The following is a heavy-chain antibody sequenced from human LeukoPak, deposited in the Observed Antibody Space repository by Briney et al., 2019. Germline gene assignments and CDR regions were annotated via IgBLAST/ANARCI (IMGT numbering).Heavy chain of an antibody. CDR1: GFSFSGCG. V-gene: IGHV3-21*01. J-gene: IGHJ4*02. CDR3: ARLATNGGYGY. D-gene: IGHD5-12*01. CDR2: ISSSSSYI. Sequence: PGGSLRLSCAASGFSFSGCGMHWVRQAPGKGLEWVSSISSSSSYIYYAGSVKGRFTISRDNAKNSLYLQMNSLRTEDAAVYYCARLATNGGYGYWGQGTLVTVSS.